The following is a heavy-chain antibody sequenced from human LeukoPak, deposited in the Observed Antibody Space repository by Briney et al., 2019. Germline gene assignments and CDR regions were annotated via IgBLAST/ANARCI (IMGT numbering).Heavy chain of an antibody. CDR2: IIPIFGTA. CDR1: GGTFSSYA. V-gene: IGHV1-69*13. J-gene: IGHJ6*02. Sequence: SVNVSCKASGGTFSSYAISWVRQAPGHGLEWMGGIIPIFGTANYAQKFQGRVTITADESTSTAYMELSSLRSEDTAVYYCASDYYGSGSYSYYYYGMDVWGQGTTVTVSS. CDR3: ASDYYGSGSYSYYYYGMDV. D-gene: IGHD3-10*01.